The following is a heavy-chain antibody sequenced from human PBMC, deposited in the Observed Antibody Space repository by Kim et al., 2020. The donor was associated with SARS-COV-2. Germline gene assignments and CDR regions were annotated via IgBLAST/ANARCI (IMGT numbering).Heavy chain of an antibody. Sequence: SVKVSCKASGFTFSSSAVQWVRQARGQRLEWIGWIVVGSGNTAYAQKFQERVIISRDRSTSTAYMELSSLRSDDTAVYYCAADALGSTSWFGMDVWGQGTTVTVSS. V-gene: IGHV1-58*01. CDR1: GFTFSSSA. CDR3: AADALGSTSWFGMDV. J-gene: IGHJ6*02. CDR2: IVVGSGNT. D-gene: IGHD2-2*01.